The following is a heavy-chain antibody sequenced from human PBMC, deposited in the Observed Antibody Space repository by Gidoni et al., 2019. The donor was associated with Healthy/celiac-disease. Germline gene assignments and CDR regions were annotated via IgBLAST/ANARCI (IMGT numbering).Heavy chain of an antibody. J-gene: IGHJ6*02. CDR2: ISWNSGSR. V-gene: IGHV3-9*01. D-gene: IGHD3-10*01. Sequence: EVQLVVSGGGLVQPGRSLSLSCAASGFTFDDYAMHWVRQAPGKGLEWVSGISWNSGSRGYADSVKGRFTISRDNAKNSLYLQMNSLRAEDTALYYCAKDGLAGDRGVVDVWGQGTTVTVSS. CDR3: AKDGLAGDRGVVDV. CDR1: GFTFDDYA.